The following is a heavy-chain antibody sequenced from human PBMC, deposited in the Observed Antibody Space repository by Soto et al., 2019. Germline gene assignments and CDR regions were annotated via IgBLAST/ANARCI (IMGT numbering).Heavy chain of an antibody. Sequence: ASAKVSFGASGDTCSRQAISGVLQAPGQGLEWMGIINPSGGSTSYAQKFQGRVTMTRDTSTSTVYMELSSLRSEDTAVYYCARDTAMGPYNWFDPWGQGTLVTVS. CDR3: ARDTAMGPYNWFDP. J-gene: IGHJ5*02. CDR1: GDTCSRQA. V-gene: IGHV1-46*03. CDR2: INPSGGST. D-gene: IGHD5-18*01.